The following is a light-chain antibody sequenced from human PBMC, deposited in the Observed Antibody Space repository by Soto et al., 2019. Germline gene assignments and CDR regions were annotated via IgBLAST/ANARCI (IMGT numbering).Light chain of an antibody. CDR1: QSISSW. CDR2: DAS. Sequence: DIQMTQSPSTLSASVGDRVTITCRASQSISSWLAWYQQKPGKAPKLLIYDASSLESGVPSRFSGSGSGTEFTLTISSLQPDDFATYDCQQYNSYSRTCGHWTKVEIK. J-gene: IGKJ1*01. CDR3: QQYNSYSRT. V-gene: IGKV1-5*01.